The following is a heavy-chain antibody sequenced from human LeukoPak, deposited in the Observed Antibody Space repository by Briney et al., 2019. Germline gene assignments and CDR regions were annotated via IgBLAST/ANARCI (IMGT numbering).Heavy chain of an antibody. CDR1: GGTFSSYA. CDR2: IIPILGIA. D-gene: IGHD3-22*01. V-gene: IGHV1-69*04. CDR3: ARGGALRERYYYDRGAPGYFDL. Sequence: ASVKVSCKASGGTFSSYAISWVRQAPGQGLEWMGRIIPILGIANYAQKFQGRVTITADRSTSTAYMELSSLRSEDTAVYYCARGGALRERYYYDRGAPGYFDLWGRGTLVTVSS. J-gene: IGHJ2*01.